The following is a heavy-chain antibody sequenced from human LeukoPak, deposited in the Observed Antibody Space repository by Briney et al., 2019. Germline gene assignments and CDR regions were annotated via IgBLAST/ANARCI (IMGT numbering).Heavy chain of an antibody. CDR3: ARLYSSSWYFDY. CDR1: GFTFSSYA. J-gene: IGHJ4*02. D-gene: IGHD6-13*01. CDR2: ISYDGSNK. V-gene: IGHV3-30*04. Sequence: PGGSLRLSCAASGFTFSSYAMHWVRQAPGKGLEWVAVISYDGSNKYYADSVKGRFTISRDNSKNTLYLQMNSLRAEDTAVCYCARLYSSSWYFDYWGQRTLVTVSS.